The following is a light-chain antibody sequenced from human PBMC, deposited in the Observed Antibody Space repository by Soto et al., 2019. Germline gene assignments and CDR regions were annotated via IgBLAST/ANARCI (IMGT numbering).Light chain of an antibody. CDR1: QDIGNF. Sequence: DMQMTQSPSSVCASVGDTFTITCRASQDIGNFLAWYQQTPGKAPKLLIHGVYSLYRGVASRFSGGGTGTDFTLTIISLQPEDFATYYCQPPRAFPRTVGQGTKVDIK. J-gene: IGKJ1*01. CDR3: QPPRAFPRT. V-gene: IGKV1-12*01. CDR2: GVY.